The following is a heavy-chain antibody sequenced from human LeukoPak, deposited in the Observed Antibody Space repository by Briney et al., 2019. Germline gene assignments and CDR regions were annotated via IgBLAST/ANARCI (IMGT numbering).Heavy chain of an antibody. V-gene: IGHV4-59*01. CDR3: ARMDCSSTSCFRGGWFDP. J-gene: IGHJ5*02. CDR2: IYYSGST. Sequence: SETLSLTCTVSGGSISSYYWSWIRQPPGKGLEWIGYIYYSGSTNYNPSLKSRVTISVDTSKNQFSLKLSSVTAADTAVYYCARMDCSSTSCFRGGWFDPWGQGTLVTVSS. CDR1: GGSISSYY. D-gene: IGHD2-2*01.